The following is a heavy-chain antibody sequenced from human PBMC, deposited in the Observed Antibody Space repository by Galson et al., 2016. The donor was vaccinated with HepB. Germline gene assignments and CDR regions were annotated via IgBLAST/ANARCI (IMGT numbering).Heavy chain of an antibody. D-gene: IGHD2-21*01. V-gene: IGHV3-43*01. Sequence: SLRLSCAASGFTFDNYPMHLVRRLPGKGLEWVSLISWDGAHTYYSDSVKGRFTISRDNSKNSLYLEMKSLRMEDTALYFCAKDMTAWAAGFFDFWGPGTLVTVSS. CDR2: ISWDGAHT. J-gene: IGHJ4*02. CDR1: GFTFDNYP. CDR3: AKDMTAWAAGFFDF.